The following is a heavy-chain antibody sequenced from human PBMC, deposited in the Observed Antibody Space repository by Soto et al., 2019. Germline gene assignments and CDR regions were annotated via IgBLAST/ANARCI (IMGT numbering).Heavy chain of an antibody. CDR2: IDPSDSYT. J-gene: IGHJ6*02. D-gene: IGHD6-6*01. CDR3: ASEALAKGMDF. Sequence: RRERQKPGNGLEWMGRIDPSDSYTNYSPSFQGHVTISADKSISTAYLQWSSLKASDTSIYYCASEALAKGMDFWGQGTTDTVS. V-gene: IGHV5-10-1*01.